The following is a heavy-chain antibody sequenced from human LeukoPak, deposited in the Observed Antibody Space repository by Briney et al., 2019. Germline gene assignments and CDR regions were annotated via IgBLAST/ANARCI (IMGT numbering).Heavy chain of an antibody. CDR3: ARVDLQRLVPRDLAFQH. Sequence: GASVKVSCKASGGTFSSYAISWVRQAPGQGLEWMGGIIPIFGTANYAQKFQGRVSITADESTSTAYMELSSLRSEDTAVYYCARVDLQRLVPRDLAFQHWGQGTLVTVSS. V-gene: IGHV1-69*13. J-gene: IGHJ1*01. D-gene: IGHD6-13*01. CDR2: IIPIFGTA. CDR1: GGTFSSYA.